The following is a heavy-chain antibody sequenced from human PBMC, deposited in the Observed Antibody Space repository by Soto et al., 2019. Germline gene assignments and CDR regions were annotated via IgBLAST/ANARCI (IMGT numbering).Heavy chain of an antibody. J-gene: IGHJ4*02. V-gene: IGHV3-30*03. CDR2: ISFDGSNT. D-gene: IGHD6-19*01. CDR1: GFTFSSYG. CDR3: GAGQFFSDY. Sequence: GGSLRLSCAASGFTFSSYGMHWVRQAPGKGLEWVALISFDGSNTYYADSVKGRFTISRDNSQNTLYLQMHSLRAEDTSLYYCGAGQFFSDYWGQGTLVTVSS.